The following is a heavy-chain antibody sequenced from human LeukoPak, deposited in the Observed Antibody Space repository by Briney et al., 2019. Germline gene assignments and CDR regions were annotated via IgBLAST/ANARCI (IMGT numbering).Heavy chain of an antibody. Sequence: SETLSLTCTVSGGSISSGSYYWTWIRQPAGKGLEWIGRVYISGSTNYNPSLKSRVTISVDTSKNHFSLKLTPVTAADTAVYYCARGLEWGDGFDIWGQGTMVTVSP. CDR3: ARGLEWGDGFDI. V-gene: IGHV4-61*02. CDR2: VYISGST. D-gene: IGHD1-1*01. CDR1: GGSISSGSYY. J-gene: IGHJ3*02.